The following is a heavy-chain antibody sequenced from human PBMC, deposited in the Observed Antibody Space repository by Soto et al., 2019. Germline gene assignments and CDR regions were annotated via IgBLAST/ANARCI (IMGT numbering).Heavy chain of an antibody. V-gene: IGHV1-8*02. CDR2: MNPINGAT. CDR1: GYDFTAYD. D-gene: IGHD6-13*01. J-gene: IGHJ6*02. Sequence: GASVKVSCRASGYDFTAYDINWVRQASGQGLEWIGWMNPINGATGSARSFQGRVSMTRNTATGTAYLELTSLRSDDSAVYYCGTGPGPRARAGGTHYYCAMEGWRQGTAVSVS. CDR3: GTGPGPRARAGGTHYYCAMEG.